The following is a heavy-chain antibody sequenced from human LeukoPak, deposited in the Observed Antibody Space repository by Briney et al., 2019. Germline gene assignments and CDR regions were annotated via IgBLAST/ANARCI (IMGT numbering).Heavy chain of an antibody. D-gene: IGHD1-26*01. CDR3: ARVQWELPSIYFDY. CDR2: ISYDGSNK. V-gene: IGHV3-30*03. Sequence: GGSLRLSCAASGFTFSSYGMHWVRQAPGKGLEWVAVISYDGSNKYYADSVKGRFTISRDNSKNTLYLQMNSLRAEDTAVYYCARVQWELPSIYFDYWGQGTLVTVSS. J-gene: IGHJ4*02. CDR1: GFTFSSYG.